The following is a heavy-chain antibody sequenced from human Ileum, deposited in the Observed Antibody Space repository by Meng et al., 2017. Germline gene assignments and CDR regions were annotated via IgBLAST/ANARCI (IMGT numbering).Heavy chain of an antibody. J-gene: IGHJ4*02. CDR2: VYYSVHT. CDR3: ARTPLYSGSYYFDP. CDR1: GDSVSSDNYS. Sequence: LEAGAGLRRPSGSLHLTCTVSGDSVSSDNYSWSWLRQPPGKVLEWIGYVYYSVHTDCTPSLKSRLSISIDTSKNHFSLKLSSVTAADTAVYYCARTPLYSGSYYFDPWGQGALVTVSS. D-gene: IGHD1-26*01. V-gene: IGHV4-61*03.